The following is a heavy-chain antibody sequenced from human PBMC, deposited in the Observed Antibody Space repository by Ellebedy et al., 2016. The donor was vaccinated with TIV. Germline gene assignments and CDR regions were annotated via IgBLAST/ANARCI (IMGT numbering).Heavy chain of an antibody. CDR3: ARHPLEWLVGPMYFDY. CDR1: GDSISSSSYY. CDR2: IYYGGST. V-gene: IGHV4-39*01. D-gene: IGHD6-19*01. Sequence: MPSEILSLTCTVSGDSISSSSYYWGWIRQPPGKGPEWIGSIYYGGSTYSNPSLKSRVTISVATSKNQFSLKLSSVTAADTAVFNCARHPLEWLVGPMYFDYWGQGTLVTVSS. J-gene: IGHJ4*02.